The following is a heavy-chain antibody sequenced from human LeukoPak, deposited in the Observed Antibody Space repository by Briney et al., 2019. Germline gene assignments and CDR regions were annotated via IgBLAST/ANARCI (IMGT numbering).Heavy chain of an antibody. J-gene: IGHJ4*02. CDR3: ARHGYTASHFFLDY. CDR1: TGSINSYF. D-gene: IGHD5-18*01. CDR2: IYTTGRA. Sequence: SETLSLTCTLSTGSINSYFRGWVRQPAGRGLEWIGRIYTTGRADYDPSLQSRVTMSIDTSQKQFSLTLKSVTAADSAYYFCARHGYTASHFFLDYWSQGTLVTVSS. V-gene: IGHV4-4*07.